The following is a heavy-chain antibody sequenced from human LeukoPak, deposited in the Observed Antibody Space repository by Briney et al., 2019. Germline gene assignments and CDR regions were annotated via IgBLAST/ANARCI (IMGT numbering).Heavy chain of an antibody. V-gene: IGHV3-30-3*01. J-gene: IGHJ4*02. Sequence: PGGSLRLSCAASGFTFSSYAMHWVRQAPGKGLEWVAVISYDGSNKYYADSVKGRFTISRDNSKNTLYLQMNSLKTEDTAMYYCTTILTYDFWSGIPLDYWGQGTLVTVSS. CDR1: GFTFSSYA. D-gene: IGHD3-3*01. CDR2: ISYDGSNK. CDR3: TTILTYDFWSGIPLDY.